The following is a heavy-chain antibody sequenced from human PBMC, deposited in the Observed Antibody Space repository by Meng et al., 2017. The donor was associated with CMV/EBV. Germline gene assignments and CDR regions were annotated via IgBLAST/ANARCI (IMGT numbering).Heavy chain of an antibody. Sequence: GGSLRLSCAASGFTFSSYWMSWIRQAPGKGLEWVANIKQDGSEKYYVDSVKGRFTISRDNGKNSVYLQMNSLRAEDTAVYYCARDSGRMNYWGQGTLVTVSS. V-gene: IGHV3-7*01. CDR3: ARDSGRMNY. J-gene: IGHJ4*02. CDR2: IKQDGSEK. D-gene: IGHD2-8*01. CDR1: GFTFSSYW.